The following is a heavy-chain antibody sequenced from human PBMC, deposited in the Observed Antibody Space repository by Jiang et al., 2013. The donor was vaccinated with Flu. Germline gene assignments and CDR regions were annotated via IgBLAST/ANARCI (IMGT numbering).Heavy chain of an antibody. CDR2: IYYSGST. D-gene: IGHD6-13*01. CDR3: ARGGYSSSWYQNPKDYYYYYGMDV. Sequence: GGSVSSGSYVLELDPAAPGKGLEWIGYIYYSGSTNYNPPLKSRVTISVDTSKNQFSLKLSSVTAADTAVYYCARGGYSSSWYQNPKDYYYYYGMDVWGQGTTVTVSS. CDR1: GGSVSSGSYV. J-gene: IGHJ6*02. V-gene: IGHV4-61*01.